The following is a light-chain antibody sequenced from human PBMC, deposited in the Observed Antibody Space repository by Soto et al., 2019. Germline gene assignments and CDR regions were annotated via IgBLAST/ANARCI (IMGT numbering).Light chain of an antibody. J-gene: IGLJ1*01. CDR2: EVS. CDR3: SSYTSSSTL. Sequence: QSVLTQPASVSGSPGQSITISCTGTSSDVGGYNHVSWYQQHPGKAPKLMIYEVSNRPSGVSNRFSGSKSGNTASLTISGLQAEDEADYYCSSYTSSSTLFGTGTKVTVL. CDR1: SSDVGGYNH. V-gene: IGLV2-14*01.